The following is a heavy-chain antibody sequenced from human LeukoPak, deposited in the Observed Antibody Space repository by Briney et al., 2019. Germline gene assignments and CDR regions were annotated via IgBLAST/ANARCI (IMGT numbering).Heavy chain of an antibody. V-gene: IGHV3-23*01. CDR3: AKDGYCSSTSCSYNWFDP. CDR2: ISGSGGST. J-gene: IGHJ5*02. CDR1: GFTCSSYA. Sequence: GGSLRLSCAASGFTCSSYAMSLVRQAPGKGLEWVSAISGSGGSTYYADSVKGRFTISRDNSKNTLYLQMNSLRAEDTAVYYCAKDGYCSSTSCSYNWFDPWGQGTLVTVSS. D-gene: IGHD2-2*01.